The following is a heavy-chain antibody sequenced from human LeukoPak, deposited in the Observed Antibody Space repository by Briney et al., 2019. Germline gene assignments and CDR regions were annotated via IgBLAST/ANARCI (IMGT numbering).Heavy chain of an antibody. CDR1: GFTFSSYG. J-gene: IGHJ4*02. D-gene: IGHD3-10*01. CDR2: ISGSGGST. V-gene: IGHV3-23*01. Sequence: GGSLRLSCAASGFTFSSYGMSWVRQAPGKGLEWVSAISGSGGSTYYADSVKGRFTISRDNSKNTLYLQMNSLRAEDMAVYYCAKDLAPPEIYGSGSYAAAPSDYWGQGTLVTVSS. CDR3: AKDLAPPEIYGSGSYAAAPSDY.